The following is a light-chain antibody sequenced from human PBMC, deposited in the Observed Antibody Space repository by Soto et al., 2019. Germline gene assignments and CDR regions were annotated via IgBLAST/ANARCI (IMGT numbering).Light chain of an antibody. CDR2: AAS. V-gene: IGKV1-16*01. CDR3: QHYSCYPLT. Sequence: DIQMTQSPSSLSSSVGDRVTITCRASQGLNNYLASFQQKPGQAPKSLIYAASSLQSGFPSRFSGSASGTDCPLTTSSLQPEDFESYYLQHYSCYPLTFGGGTKVEIK. J-gene: IGKJ4*01. CDR1: QGLNNY.